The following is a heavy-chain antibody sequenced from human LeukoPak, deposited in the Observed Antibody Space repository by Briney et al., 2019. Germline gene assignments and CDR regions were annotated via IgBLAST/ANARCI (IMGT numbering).Heavy chain of an antibody. CDR1: GFTFDDYG. Sequence: GGSLRLSCAASGFTFDDYGMSWVRQAPGKGLEWVSSISSSSSYIYYADSVKGRFTISRDNAKNSLYLQMNSLRAEDTAVYYCARGSYSSSRAFDYWGQGTLVTVSS. CDR2: ISSSSSYI. D-gene: IGHD6-6*01. CDR3: ARGSYSSSRAFDY. V-gene: IGHV3-21*01. J-gene: IGHJ4*02.